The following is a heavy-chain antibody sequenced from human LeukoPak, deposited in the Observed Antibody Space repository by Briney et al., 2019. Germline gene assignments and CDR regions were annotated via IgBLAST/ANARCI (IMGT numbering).Heavy chain of an antibody. CDR2: ISNGNT. CDR1: GFSFSNFW. J-gene: IGHJ5*02. V-gene: IGHV3-23*01. Sequence: GGSLRLSCGASGFSFSNFWMSWIRQAPGKGLEWVSAISNGNTYYADSVRGRFTISRDDSKNMAYLQMNSLRDEDTALYYCVREAGYCASVCLKSNWFDPWGQGTLVTVSS. CDR3: VREAGYCASVCLKSNWFDP. D-gene: IGHD2-21*02.